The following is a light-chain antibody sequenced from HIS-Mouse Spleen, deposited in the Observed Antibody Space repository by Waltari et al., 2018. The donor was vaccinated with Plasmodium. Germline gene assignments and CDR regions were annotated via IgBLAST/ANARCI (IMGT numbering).Light chain of an antibody. CDR1: QSISNY. Sequence: DIQMTQSPSSLSASVGDRVTITCRASQSISNYLNWYQQKPGKAPKFLIYAASTLQSVVPSRFSGSGSGTDFILIISSLQPEDVATYYCQQSYSTWTFGQGTKVEIK. CDR2: AAS. CDR3: QQSYSTWT. J-gene: IGKJ1*01. V-gene: IGKV1-39*01.